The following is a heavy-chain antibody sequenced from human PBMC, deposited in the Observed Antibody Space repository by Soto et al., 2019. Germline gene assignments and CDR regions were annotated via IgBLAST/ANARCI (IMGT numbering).Heavy chain of an antibody. Sequence: NPSETLSLTCAVSGGSISSGGYSWSWVRQPPGKGLERIGYIYHSGNTYYNPSLKSRVTISVGRSKNQFSLKLSSVTAADTAVYYCARCCYYDSSGYYYPNLFDPWGQGTLVTV. J-gene: IGHJ5*02. CDR1: GGSISSGGYS. CDR3: ARCCYYDSSGYYYPNLFDP. V-gene: IGHV4-30-2*01. D-gene: IGHD3-22*01. CDR2: IYHSGNT.